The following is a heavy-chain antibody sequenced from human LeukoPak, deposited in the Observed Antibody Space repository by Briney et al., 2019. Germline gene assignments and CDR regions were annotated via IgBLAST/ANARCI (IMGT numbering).Heavy chain of an antibody. J-gene: IGHJ4*02. CDR1: GFTFSNYA. CDR2: ITGSGGNT. V-gene: IGHV3-23*01. Sequence: GSLRLSCAASGFTFSNYAMSWVRQAPGEGLEWVSAITGSGGNTYYADSVKGRFTISRDNSKNTLYLQMNSLRAEDTAVYYCAKWGDYDVLTGYYVSDYWGQGTLVTVSS. CDR3: AKWGDYDVLTGYYVSDY. D-gene: IGHD3-9*01.